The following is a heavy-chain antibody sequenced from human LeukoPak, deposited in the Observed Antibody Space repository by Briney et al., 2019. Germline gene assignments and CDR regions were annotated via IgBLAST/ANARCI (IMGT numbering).Heavy chain of an antibody. Sequence: PGGSLRLSCSVSGLTFYTYAMSWVRQAPGKGLEWVSAISGRDGRTYYADSVKGRFTISRDNSKNTLYLQMNSLRAEDTAVYYCAKEEVGATTGVYFDYWGQGTLVTVSS. V-gene: IGHV3-23*01. J-gene: IGHJ4*02. CDR1: GLTFYTYA. CDR2: ISGRDGRT. D-gene: IGHD1-26*01. CDR3: AKEEVGATTGVYFDY.